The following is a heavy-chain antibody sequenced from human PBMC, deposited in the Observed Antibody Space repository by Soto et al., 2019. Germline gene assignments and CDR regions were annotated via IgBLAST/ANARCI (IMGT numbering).Heavy chain of an antibody. CDR2: INHSGST. J-gene: IGHJ6*02. Sequence: ASETLSLTCTVSGGSISSSGYYWSWIRQPPGKGLEWIGEINHSGSTNYNPSLKSRVTISVDTSKNQFSLKLSSVTAADTAVYYCARVGNYYYYYGMDVWGQGSTVTVSS. D-gene: IGHD1-1*01. CDR3: ARVGNYYYYYGMDV. V-gene: IGHV4-39*07. CDR1: GGSISSSGYY.